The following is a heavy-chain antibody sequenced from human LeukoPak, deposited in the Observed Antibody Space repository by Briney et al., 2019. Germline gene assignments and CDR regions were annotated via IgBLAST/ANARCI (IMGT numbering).Heavy chain of an antibody. Sequence: ASVKVSCKASGYTFTSYAIHWVRQAPGQGLEWMGWINPYSGGTNYAEKFQGRVTMTRDTSMTTAYMELSSLRSDDTAMYYCATLRRSGWYIGDWGQGTLVAVSS. CDR2: INPYSGGT. J-gene: IGHJ4*02. CDR1: GYTFTSYA. V-gene: IGHV1-2*02. CDR3: ATLRRSGWYIGD. D-gene: IGHD6-19*01.